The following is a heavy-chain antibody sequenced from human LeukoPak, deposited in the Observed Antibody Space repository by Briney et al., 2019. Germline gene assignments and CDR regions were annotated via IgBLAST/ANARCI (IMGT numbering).Heavy chain of an antibody. CDR1: GFTFGDYA. Sequence: GGSLRLSCTASGFTFGDYAMSWVRQAPGKGLEWVGFIRSKAYGGTTEYAASVKGRFTISRDDSKSIAYLQMNSLKTEDTAVFYCTVVVPAAINWFDPWGQGTLVTVSS. V-gene: IGHV3-49*04. CDR3: TVVVPAAINWFDP. D-gene: IGHD2-2*01. CDR2: IRSKAYGGTT. J-gene: IGHJ5*02.